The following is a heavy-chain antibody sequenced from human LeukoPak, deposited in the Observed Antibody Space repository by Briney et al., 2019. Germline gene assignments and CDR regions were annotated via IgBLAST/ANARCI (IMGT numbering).Heavy chain of an antibody. D-gene: IGHD4-17*01. CDR2: AFHTGST. CDR1: GGSISSYY. CDR3: ARHRGDYGDYSFFDY. V-gene: IGHV4-59*08. J-gene: IGHJ4*02. Sequence: PSETLSLTCTVSGGSISSYYWSWIRQPPGKGLEWIGYAFHTGSTEYNPSLKSRVTILMDASKTQFSLKLNSVTAADTAVYYCARHRGDYGDYSFFDYWGQGILVTVSS.